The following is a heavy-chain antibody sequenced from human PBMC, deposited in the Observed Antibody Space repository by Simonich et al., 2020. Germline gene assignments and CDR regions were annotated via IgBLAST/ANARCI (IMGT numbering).Heavy chain of an antibody. CDR1: GFTFSSYS. CDR3: ARDAAGDY. D-gene: IGHD6-13*01. CDR2: IKSRSSYI. J-gene: IGHJ4*02. Sequence: EVQLVESGGGLVKPGGSLSLSCAASGFTFSSYSMNWVRQAPGKGLDVVSSIKSRSSYIYYADSGEVRFTISRDNAKNSLYLQMNSLRAEDTAVYYCARDAAGDYWGQGTLVTVSS. V-gene: IGHV3-21*01.